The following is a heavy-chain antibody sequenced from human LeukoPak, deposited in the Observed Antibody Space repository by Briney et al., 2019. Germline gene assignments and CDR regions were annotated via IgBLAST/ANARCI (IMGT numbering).Heavy chain of an antibody. CDR3: ARDLIVINFDWHHWYFDL. V-gene: IGHV3-30*10. CDR2: ISSDGSKT. D-gene: IGHD3-9*01. J-gene: IGHJ2*01. Sequence: PGGSLRLSCAASGFAFNTYSLHWVRQAPDTGLEWMAGISSDGSKTYYTHSVQDRFTISRDNSKSTLYLQMNSLRAEDTAVYYCARDLIVINFDWHHWYFDLWGRDTLVTVSS. CDR1: GFAFNTYS.